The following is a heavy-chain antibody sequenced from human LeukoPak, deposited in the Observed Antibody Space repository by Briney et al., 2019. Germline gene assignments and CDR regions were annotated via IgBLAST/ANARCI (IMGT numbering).Heavy chain of an antibody. V-gene: IGHV4-34*01. CDR1: GGSFSGYY. Sequence: SETLSLTCAVYGGSFSGYYWSWIRQPPGKGLEWIGEINHSGSTNFNPSLKSRVTISVDTSKNQFSLKLSSVTAADTAVYYCARMSLSAFDYWGQGTLVTVSS. J-gene: IGHJ4*02. CDR2: INHSGST. D-gene: IGHD6-19*01. CDR3: ARMSLSAFDY.